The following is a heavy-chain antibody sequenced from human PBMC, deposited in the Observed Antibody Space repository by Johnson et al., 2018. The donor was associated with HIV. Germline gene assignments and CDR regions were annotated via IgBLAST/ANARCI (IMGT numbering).Heavy chain of an antibody. CDR1: GFAFSRFA. CDR3: MSRRGSPGARDAFDI. CDR2: ISYDGTNQ. J-gene: IGHJ3*02. Sequence: QVQLVESGGGLVQPGRSLRLSCAASGFAFSRFAMHWVRQVPDKGLEWVAVISYDGTNQYHADSVKGRFTISRDNAKNSLYLQMNSLRAEDTAVYYCMSRRGSPGARDAFDIWGQGTMVTVSS. V-gene: IGHV3-30*03. D-gene: IGHD5-24*01.